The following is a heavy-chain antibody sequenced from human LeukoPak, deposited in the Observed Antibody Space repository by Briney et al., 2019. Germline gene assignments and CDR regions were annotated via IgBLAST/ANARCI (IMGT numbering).Heavy chain of an antibody. D-gene: IGHD2-2*02. CDR3: ARERGIVVVPAAISWFDP. CDR2: IIPIFGTA. Sequence: GSSVKVSCKASGGTFSSYAISWVRQAPGQGLEWMGGIIPIFGTANYAQKFQGRVTITADESTSTACMELSSLRSEDTAVYYCARERGIVVVPAAISWFDPWGQGTLVTVSS. J-gene: IGHJ5*02. CDR1: GGTFSSYA. V-gene: IGHV1-69*01.